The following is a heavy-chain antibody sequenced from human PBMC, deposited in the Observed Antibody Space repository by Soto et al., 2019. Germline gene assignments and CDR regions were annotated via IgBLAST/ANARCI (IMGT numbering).Heavy chain of an antibody. J-gene: IGHJ4*02. Sequence: GGSLRLSCAASGFTFSSYAMHWVRQAPGKGLEWVAVISYDGSNKYYADSVKGRFTISRDNSKNTLYLQMNSLRAEDTAVYYCARRAAAAGTYWGQGTLVTVSS. CDR1: GFTFSSYA. CDR3: ARRAAAAGTY. V-gene: IGHV3-30-3*01. D-gene: IGHD6-13*01. CDR2: ISYDGSNK.